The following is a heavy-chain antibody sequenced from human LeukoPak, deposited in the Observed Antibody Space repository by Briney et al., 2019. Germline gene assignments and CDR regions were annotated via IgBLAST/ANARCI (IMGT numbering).Heavy chain of an antibody. CDR3: ARGGTSSSRTIDDY. D-gene: IGHD6-6*01. V-gene: IGHV4-39*07. CDR1: GGSISSGGHS. Sequence: SETLSLTCTVSGGSISSGGHSWSWIRQPPGKGLEWIGEINHSGSTNYNPSLKSRVTISVDTSKNQFSLKLSSVTAADTAVYYCARGGTSSSRTIDDYWGQGTLVTVSS. J-gene: IGHJ4*02. CDR2: INHSGST.